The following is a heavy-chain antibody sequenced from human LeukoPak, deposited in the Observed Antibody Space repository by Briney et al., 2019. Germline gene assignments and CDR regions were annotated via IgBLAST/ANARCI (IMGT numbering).Heavy chain of an antibody. CDR3: ARGPDCSSTSCYDY. D-gene: IGHD2-2*01. Sequence: GGSLRLSCAASGFTVSSNYMSWVRQAPGKGLEWVSVIYSGGSSYYADSVKGRFTISRDNSKNTLTLQMNSLRAEDTAVYYCARGPDCSSTSCYDYWGQGTLVTVSS. V-gene: IGHV3-53*01. CDR1: GFTVSSNY. CDR2: IYSGGSS. J-gene: IGHJ4*02.